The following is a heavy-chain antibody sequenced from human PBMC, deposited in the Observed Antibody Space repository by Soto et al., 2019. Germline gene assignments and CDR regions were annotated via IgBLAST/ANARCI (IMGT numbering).Heavy chain of an antibody. CDR1: GGSISSYY. D-gene: IGHD1-26*01. V-gene: IGHV4-59*01. CDR2: IYYSGST. J-gene: IGHJ4*02. CDR3: AAGPYGTWEVG. Sequence: PSETLSLTCTVSGGSISSYYWSWIRQPPGKGLEWIGYIYYSGSTNYNPSLKSRITISVDTSKNQFSLKLSSVTAADTAVYYCAAGPYGTWEVGWGQGTLVTVSS.